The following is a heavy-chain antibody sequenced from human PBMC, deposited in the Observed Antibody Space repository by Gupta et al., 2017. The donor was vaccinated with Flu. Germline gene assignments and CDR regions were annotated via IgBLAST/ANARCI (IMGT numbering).Heavy chain of an antibody. CDR1: GGFSSGYY. CDR3: ARGGGSYFVGYYYYAMDV. Sequence: QVQLQQWGAGLLQPPETLSLTSAVYGGFSSGYYWTWIRQPPGKGLDRIGEINHNGSTNYNPPLKSRVTISVDTYKNQFSLKLRSVTAADTAVYYCARGGGSYFVGYYYYAMDVWGQGTTVTVSS. CDR2: INHNGST. V-gene: IGHV4-34*01. J-gene: IGHJ6*02. D-gene: IGHD1-26*01.